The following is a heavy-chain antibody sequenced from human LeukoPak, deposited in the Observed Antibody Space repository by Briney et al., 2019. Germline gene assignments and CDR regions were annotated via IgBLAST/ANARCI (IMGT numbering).Heavy chain of an antibody. J-gene: IGHJ4*02. CDR2: ILYDGSHE. V-gene: IGHV3-30*18. CDR1: GFTFSSYG. Sequence: GRSLRLSCAASGFTFSSYGMHWVRQAPGKGLVWVTFILYDGSHEYYADSVKGRFTSSRDNSKNTLYLQMNSLRPEDTAVYYCAKGGEGGSHRYFEYWGQGTLVTVSS. D-gene: IGHD1-26*01. CDR3: AKGGEGGSHRYFEY.